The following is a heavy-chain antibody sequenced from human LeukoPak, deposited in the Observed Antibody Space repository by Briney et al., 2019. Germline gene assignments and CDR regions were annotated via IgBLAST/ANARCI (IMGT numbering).Heavy chain of an antibody. CDR3: AKDRGYDLGPDY. J-gene: IGHJ4*02. D-gene: IGHD5-12*01. CDR1: GFTFSSYG. V-gene: IGHV3-30*18. CDR2: ISYDGSSK. Sequence: GGSLRLSCAASGFTFSSYGMHWVRQAPGKGLEWVAVISYDGSSKYYADSVKGRFTISRDNSKNTLYLQMNSLRAEDTAVYYCAKDRGYDLGPDYWGQGTLVTVSS.